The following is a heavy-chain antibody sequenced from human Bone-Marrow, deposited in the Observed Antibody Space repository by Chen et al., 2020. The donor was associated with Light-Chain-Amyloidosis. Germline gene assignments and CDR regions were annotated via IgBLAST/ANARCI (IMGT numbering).Heavy chain of an antibody. V-gene: IGHV3-30*18. D-gene: IGHD1-26*01. CDR1: GFTFSSYS. Sequence: VQLVESGGGLVQPGGSLRLSCAASGFTFSSYSMNWVRQAPGKGLEWVALISYDANRDFYADSVKGRFTVSRDNSKNTLYLQMNSLRIEDTAVYYCAKARLYSGSYWGIVDYWGQGTLVTVSS. J-gene: IGHJ4*02. CDR2: ISYDANRD. CDR3: AKARLYSGSYWGIVDY.